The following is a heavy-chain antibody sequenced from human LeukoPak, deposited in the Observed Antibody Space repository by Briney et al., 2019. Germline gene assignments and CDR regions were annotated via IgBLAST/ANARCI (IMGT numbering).Heavy chain of an antibody. CDR3: ARQDGGANYYFDY. CDR2: IYPGNSDV. Sequence: GESLKISCQGSGYTFIGYWIAWVRQMPGKGLEWMGIIYPGNSDVRYSPSFQGQVTISADKSISTAYLQWSSLKASDTAIYYCARQDGGANYYFDYWGRGTLVTVSS. V-gene: IGHV5-51*01. J-gene: IGHJ4*02. CDR1: GYTFIGYW.